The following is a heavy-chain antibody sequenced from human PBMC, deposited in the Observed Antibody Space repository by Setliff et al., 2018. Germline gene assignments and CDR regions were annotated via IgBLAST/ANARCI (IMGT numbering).Heavy chain of an antibody. CDR2: INIGGGSA. J-gene: IGHJ4*02. CDR3: ARAGLAAAGRKGVFDH. V-gene: IGHV1-46*01. Sequence: ASVKVSCKASGYTFTSYYMYWLRQAPGQGPEWMGIINIGGGSASYAQKFQDRVTMTRDTSTSTVYLEVTSLRSEDTAVYYCARAGLAAAGRKGVFDHWGQGTLVTVSS. CDR1: GYTFTSYY. D-gene: IGHD6-25*01.